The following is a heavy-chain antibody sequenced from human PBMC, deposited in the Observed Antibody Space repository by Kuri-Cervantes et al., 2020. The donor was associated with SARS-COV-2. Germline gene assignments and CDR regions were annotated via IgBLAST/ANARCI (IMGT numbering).Heavy chain of an antibody. CDR3: ARDRGGHMDV. CDR1: GGSFSGYY. V-gene: IGHV4-34*01. Sequence: SETLSLTCAVYGGSFSGYYWSWIRQPPGKGLEWIGEINHSGSTNYNPSLKSRVTISVDTSKNQFSLKLSSVTAADTAVYHCARDRGGHMDVWGKGTTVTVSS. CDR2: INHSGST. D-gene: IGHD3-16*01. J-gene: IGHJ6*03.